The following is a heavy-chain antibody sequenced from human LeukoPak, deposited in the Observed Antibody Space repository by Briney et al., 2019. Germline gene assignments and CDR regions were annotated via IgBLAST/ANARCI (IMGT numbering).Heavy chain of an antibody. CDR1: GYTLTELS. Sequence: APVKVSCKVSGYTLTELSMHWVRQAPGKGLQWMGGFDPEDGETIYAQKFQGRVTMTEDTSTDTAYMELSSLRSEDTAVYYCATGYSYGYYFDYWGQGTLVTVSS. J-gene: IGHJ4*02. V-gene: IGHV1-24*01. CDR3: ATGYSYGYYFDY. CDR2: FDPEDGET. D-gene: IGHD5-18*01.